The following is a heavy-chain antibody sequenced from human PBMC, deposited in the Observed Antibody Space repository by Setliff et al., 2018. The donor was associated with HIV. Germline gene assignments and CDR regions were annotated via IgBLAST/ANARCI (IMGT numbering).Heavy chain of an antibody. V-gene: IGHV4-34*11. CDR2: IYYSGST. J-gene: IGHJ4*02. CDR1: GGSFSGYY. CDR3: AQLGMVDDFDY. Sequence: PSETLSLTCAVYGGSFSGYYWSWIRQPPGKGLEWIGYIYYSGSTNYNPSLKSRVTISVDTSKNHFSLKLRSVTAADTAVYYCAQLGMVDDFDYWGQGTLVTVSS. D-gene: IGHD1-1*01.